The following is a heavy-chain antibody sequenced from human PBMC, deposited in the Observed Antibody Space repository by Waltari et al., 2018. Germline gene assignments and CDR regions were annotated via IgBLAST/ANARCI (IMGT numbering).Heavy chain of an antibody. CDR2: IYYSGRT. CDR3: ARHRIAVAANYVDY. J-gene: IGHJ4*02. CDR1: GGSISSSSYY. D-gene: IGHD6-19*01. V-gene: IGHV4-39*01. Sequence: QLQLQESGPGLVKPSETLSLTCTVSGGSISSSSYYWGWIRQPPGKGLEWSWSIYYSGRTYNNPSLKSRITISVETSKNQFSLKLRSGTAADAAVYYCARHRIAVAANYVDYWGQGTLVTVSS.